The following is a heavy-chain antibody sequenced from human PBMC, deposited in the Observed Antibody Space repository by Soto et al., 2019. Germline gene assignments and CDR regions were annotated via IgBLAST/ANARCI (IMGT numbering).Heavy chain of an antibody. CDR2: INPNSGDT. J-gene: IGHJ6*02. V-gene: IGHV1-2*02. Sequence: RASVKVSCKASGYILTGYHIHWVRQAPGRGLEWMGWINPNSGDTEYAQNFQGRVTMTRDTSFNLVYMEMSGLMSDDTAVYYCARDARGTRGFDEMDIWGQGATVTVSS. D-gene: IGHD3-9*01. CDR1: GYILTGYH. CDR3: ARDARGTRGFDEMDI.